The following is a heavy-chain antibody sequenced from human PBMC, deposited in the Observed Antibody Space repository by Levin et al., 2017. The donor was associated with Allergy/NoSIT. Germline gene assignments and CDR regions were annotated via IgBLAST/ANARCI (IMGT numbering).Heavy chain of an antibody. Sequence: SETLSLTCTVSGGSISNGDYYWSWIRQPAGKGLEWIGYIYPSGGTYYNPSLKSRLTMSVDTSKNQFSLKLTSVTAADTAVYYCARTVNWGTYYFDYWGQGTPVTVSS. J-gene: IGHJ4*02. D-gene: IGHD7-27*01. CDR1: GGSISNGDYY. CDR3: ARTVNWGTYYFDY. V-gene: IGHV4-30-4*01. CDR2: IYPSGGT.